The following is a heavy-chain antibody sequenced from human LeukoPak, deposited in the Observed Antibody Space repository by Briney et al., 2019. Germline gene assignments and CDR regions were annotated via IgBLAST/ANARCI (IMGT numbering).Heavy chain of an antibody. CDR3: ARYWNDRVDAFDI. D-gene: IGHD1-1*01. CDR1: GFTFSSYR. Sequence: GGSLRLSCAASGFTFSSYRMNWVRQAPGKGREWVSYISSSSSTIYYADYVKGRFTISRDNAKNSLYLQMNSLRDEDTAVYYCARYWNDRVDAFDIWGQGTMVTVSS. CDR2: ISSSSSTI. V-gene: IGHV3-48*02. J-gene: IGHJ3*02.